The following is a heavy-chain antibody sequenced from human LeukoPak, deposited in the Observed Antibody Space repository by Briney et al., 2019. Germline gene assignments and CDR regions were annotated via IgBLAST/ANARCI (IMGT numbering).Heavy chain of an antibody. CDR2: IRYDGSNK. Sequence: GGSLRLSCAASGSTFSNYGMHWVRQAPGKGLEWVAFIRYDGSNKYYADSVKGRFTISRDNSKNTLYLQMNSLRAEDTAVYYCAGSYYNAPSYYYYYYMDVWGKGTTVTVSS. D-gene: IGHD3-10*01. J-gene: IGHJ6*03. CDR3: AGSYYNAPSYYYYYYMDV. CDR1: GSTFSNYG. V-gene: IGHV3-30*02.